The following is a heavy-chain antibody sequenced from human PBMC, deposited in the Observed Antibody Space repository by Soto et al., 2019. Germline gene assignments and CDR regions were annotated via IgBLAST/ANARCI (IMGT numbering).Heavy chain of an antibody. V-gene: IGHV1-69*06. D-gene: IGHD6-19*01. CDR1: GGTFSSYA. J-gene: IGHJ4*02. CDR2: IIPIFGTA. Sequence: SVKVSCKASGGTFSSYAISWVRQAPGQGLEWMGGIIPIFGTANYAQKFQGRVTITADKSTSTAYMELSSLRSEDTAVYYRARSRAVAGSYYFDYWGQGTLVTVSS. CDR3: ARSRAVAGSYYFDY.